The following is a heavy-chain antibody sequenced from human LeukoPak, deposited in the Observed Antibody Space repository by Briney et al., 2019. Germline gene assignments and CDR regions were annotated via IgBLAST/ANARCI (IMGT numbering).Heavy chain of an antibody. CDR1: GGTFSSYV. CDR3: ARGVRGRYRDPYYYYYMDV. CDR2: IIPIFGTA. D-gene: IGHD3-10*01. Sequence: SVKVSCKASGGTFSSYVISWVRQAPGQGLEWMGGIIPIFGTANYAQKFQGRVTITADESTSTAYMELSSLRSEDTAVYYCARGVRGRYRDPYYYYYMDVWGRGTTVTISS. J-gene: IGHJ6*03. V-gene: IGHV1-69*13.